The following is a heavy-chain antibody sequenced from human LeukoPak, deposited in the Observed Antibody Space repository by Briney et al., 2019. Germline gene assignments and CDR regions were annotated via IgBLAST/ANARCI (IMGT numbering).Heavy chain of an antibody. J-gene: IGHJ6*03. Sequence: PGGSLRLPCAASGFTFSTYSVNWVRQAPGKGLEWVAIISYDGRDKFYEDSVKGRFTISRDNSKNTLYLQMNSLRAEDTAVYYCARAGELRYMDVWGKGTAVTVSS. CDR3: ARAGELRYMDV. V-gene: IGHV3-30*03. D-gene: IGHD3-16*01. CDR2: ISYDGRDK. CDR1: GFTFSTYS.